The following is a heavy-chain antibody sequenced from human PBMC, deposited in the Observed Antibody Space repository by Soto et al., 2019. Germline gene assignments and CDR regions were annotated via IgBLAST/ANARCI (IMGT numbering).Heavy chain of an antibody. V-gene: IGHV1-3*01. Sequence: WAAVKVSCKASGYTFTSYAMHWVRQAPGQRLEWMGWINAGNGNTKYSQKFQDRVTITRDTSASTAYMELSSLRSEDTAVYYCARNPLYGSGSYKFDYWGQGTLVTVPS. J-gene: IGHJ4*02. CDR2: INAGNGNT. CDR3: ARNPLYGSGSYKFDY. CDR1: GYTFTSYA. D-gene: IGHD3-10*01.